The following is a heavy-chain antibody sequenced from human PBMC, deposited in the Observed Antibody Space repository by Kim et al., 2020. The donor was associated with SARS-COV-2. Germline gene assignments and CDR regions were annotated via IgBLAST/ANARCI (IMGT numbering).Heavy chain of an antibody. D-gene: IGHD6-13*01. CDR3: ATNLAAAGVV. CDR2: IYSGNKT. J-gene: IGHJ4*02. CDR1: GFTVSSNY. Sequence: GGSLRLSCAASGFTVSSNYMSWLRQAPGKGLEWLSVIYSGNKTYYVDSVKGRFIISRDNSKNTLYLQMSSLRVEDTAVYYCATNLAAAGVVWDQGTLVPV. V-gene: IGHV3-66*01.